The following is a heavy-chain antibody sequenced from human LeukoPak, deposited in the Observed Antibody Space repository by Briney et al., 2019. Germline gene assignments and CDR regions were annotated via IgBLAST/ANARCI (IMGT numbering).Heavy chain of an antibody. CDR3: ARGTNILAGFDL. CDR1: GGSVNSYY. Sequence: SETLSLTCSVSGGSVNSYYWSWIRQPAGKGLEWIGRIHVTGTTNYNPSLKSRVTMSVDTSKNQFSLKLSSVTAADTAVYHCARGTNILAGFDLWGQGTLVTVSS. CDR2: IHVTGTT. J-gene: IGHJ5*02. D-gene: IGHD1-1*01. V-gene: IGHV4-4*07.